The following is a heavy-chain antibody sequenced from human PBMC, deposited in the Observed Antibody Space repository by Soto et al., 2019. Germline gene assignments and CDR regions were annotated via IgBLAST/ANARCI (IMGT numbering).Heavy chain of an antibody. CDR1: GGSISTSNW. V-gene: IGHV4-4*02. CDR2: VYRPGST. CDR3: ARARATIAAAAIFDC. J-gene: IGHJ4*02. D-gene: IGHD6-13*01. Sequence: QVQLQESGPGLVKPSGTLSLTCAVSGGSISTSNWWSWVRQPPGKGLEWIGEVYRPGSTTYNPSLESRLTISVDKSKNQFSLKLTSVTAADTAVYYCARARATIAAAAIFDCWGQGTLVTVSS.